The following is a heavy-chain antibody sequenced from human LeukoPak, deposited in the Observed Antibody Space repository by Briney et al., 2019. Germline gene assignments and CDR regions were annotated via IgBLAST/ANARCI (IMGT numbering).Heavy chain of an antibody. V-gene: IGHV4-59*01. Sequence: SETLSLTCTVSGGSISSYYWSWIRQPPGKGLEWIGYIYNSGSTNYNPSLKSRVTISVDTSKNQFSLKLTSVTAADTAVYYCARGDSSGHPAFDYWGQGTLVTVSS. CDR2: IYNSGST. D-gene: IGHD3-22*01. J-gene: IGHJ4*02. CDR1: GGSISSYY. CDR3: ARGDSSGHPAFDY.